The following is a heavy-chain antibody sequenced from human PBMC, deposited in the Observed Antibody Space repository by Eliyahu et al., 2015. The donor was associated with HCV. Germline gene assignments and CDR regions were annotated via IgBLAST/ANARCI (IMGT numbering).Heavy chain of an antibody. CDR3: ARERHLDY. D-gene: IGHD1-1*01. CDR1: GYTFTDFY. CDR2: INTNNGAT. Sequence: VQSGAESGAEVKKPGASVKVSCKASGYTFTDFYNTRGRQAPGQGPEWMGWINTNNGATNYAQGFQGRVTMTRDTSISTGYMELSSLRSDDTAVYYCARERHLDYWGQGTLVTVSS. V-gene: IGHV1-2*02. J-gene: IGHJ4*02.